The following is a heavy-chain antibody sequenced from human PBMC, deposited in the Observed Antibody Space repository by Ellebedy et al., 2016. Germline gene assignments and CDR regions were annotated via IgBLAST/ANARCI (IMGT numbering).Heavy chain of an antibody. CDR2: IYYSGST. V-gene: IGHV4-39*01. D-gene: IGHD2-15*01. CDR3: ASSLYCSGGSCSLVY. CDR1: GGSISSSSYY. Sequence: SETLSLXXTVSGGSISSSSYYWGWIRQPPGKGLEWIGNIYYSGSTYYNPSLKSRVTISVDTSKNQFSLRLNSVTAADTAVYYCASSLYCSGGSCSLVYWGQGTLVTVSS. J-gene: IGHJ4*02.